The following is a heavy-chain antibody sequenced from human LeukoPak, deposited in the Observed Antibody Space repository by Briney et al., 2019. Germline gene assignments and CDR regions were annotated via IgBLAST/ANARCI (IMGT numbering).Heavy chain of an antibody. D-gene: IGHD3-22*01. CDR1: GFTFSSYW. V-gene: IGHV3-7*01. J-gene: IGHJ4*02. Sequence: TGGSLRLSCAASGFTFSSYWMSWVRQAPGKGLEWVANIKRDGSEKYYVDSVKGRFTISRDNAKNSLYLQMNSLRAEDTAVYYCARGINYYDRLFDYWGQGTLVTVSS. CDR3: ARGINYYDRLFDY. CDR2: IKRDGSEK.